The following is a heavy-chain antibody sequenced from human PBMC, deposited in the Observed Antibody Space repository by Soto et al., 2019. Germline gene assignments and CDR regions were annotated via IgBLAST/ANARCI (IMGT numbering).Heavy chain of an antibody. CDR3: ARDTGTILWFDA. J-gene: IGHJ5*02. V-gene: IGHV1-2*02. D-gene: IGHD1-7*01. Sequence: ASVKVSCKASGYTFTGYDMHWVRQAPGQGLEWMGWINPNSGGTNYAQKFQGRVTMTTDTSMSTAYMELRSLRSDDTAVYYCARDTGTILWFDAWGQGTLVTVSS. CDR1: GYTFTGYD. CDR2: INPNSGGT.